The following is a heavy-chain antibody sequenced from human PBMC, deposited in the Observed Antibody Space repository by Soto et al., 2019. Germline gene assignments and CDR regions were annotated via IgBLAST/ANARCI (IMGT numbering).Heavy chain of an antibody. CDR3: ARGTPRGTIFGYMDV. D-gene: IGHD3-3*01. V-gene: IGHV1-2*04. Sequence: GASVKVSCKASGYTFTGYYMHWVRQAPGQGLEWMGWINPNSGGTNYAQKFQGWVTMARDTSISTAYMELSRLRSDDTAVYYRARGTPRGTIFGYMDVWGKGTTVTVSS. J-gene: IGHJ6*03. CDR1: GYTFTGYY. CDR2: INPNSGGT.